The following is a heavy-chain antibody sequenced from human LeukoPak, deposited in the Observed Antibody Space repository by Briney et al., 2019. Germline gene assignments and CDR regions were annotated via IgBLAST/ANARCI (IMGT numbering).Heavy chain of an antibody. CDR1: GGTFTSYG. CDR3: ARDRGYSYDNSVWFDP. D-gene: IGHD5-18*01. J-gene: IGHJ5*02. Sequence: WASVKVSCKASGGTFTSYGISWVRQAPGQGLEWMGWISAYNGNTNYAQKLQGRVTITADESTSTAYMELSSLRSEDTAVYYCARDRGYSYDNSVWFDPWGQGTLVTVSS. CDR2: ISAYNGNT. V-gene: IGHV1-18*01.